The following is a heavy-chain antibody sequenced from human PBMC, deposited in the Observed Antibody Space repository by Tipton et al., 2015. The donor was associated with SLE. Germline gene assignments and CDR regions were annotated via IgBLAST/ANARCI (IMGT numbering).Heavy chain of an antibody. CDR3: TRDPYYYDSSGSPYSY. Sequence: TLSLTCAVYNGSFSGFYWNWIRQSPGKGLEWIGEISHSGSTYYNPSLKSRVTISVDTSQNQFSLKLNSVTAADTAVYYCTRDPYYYDSSGSPYSYWGQGTLVTVSS. CDR2: ISHSGST. D-gene: IGHD3-22*01. V-gene: IGHV4-34*01. J-gene: IGHJ4*02. CDR1: NGSFSGFY.